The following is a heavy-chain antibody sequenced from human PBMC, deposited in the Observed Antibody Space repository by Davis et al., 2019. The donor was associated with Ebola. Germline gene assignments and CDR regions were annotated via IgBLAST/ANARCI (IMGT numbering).Heavy chain of an antibody. CDR1: GYTFTSYG. Sequence: AASVKVSCKATGYTFTSYGISWVRQAPGQGLEWMGWISAYNGNTNYAQKLQGRVTMTRDTSTSTVYMELSSLRSEDTAVYYCARDLELRSYYYGMDVWGQGTTVTVSS. V-gene: IGHV1-18*04. D-gene: IGHD1-7*01. J-gene: IGHJ6*02. CDR2: ISAYNGNT. CDR3: ARDLELRSYYYGMDV.